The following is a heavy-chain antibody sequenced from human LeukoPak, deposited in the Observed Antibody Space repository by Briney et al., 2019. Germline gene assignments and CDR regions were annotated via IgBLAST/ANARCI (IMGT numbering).Heavy chain of an antibody. D-gene: IGHD3-3*01. CDR1: GFTFSSYW. J-gene: IGHJ4*02. CDR2: IYSGGST. CDR3: ARDERLLSFLK. V-gene: IGHV3-53*01. Sequence: GGSLRLSCAASGFTFSSYWMSWVRQAPGKGLEWVSVIYSGGSTYYADSVKGRFTISRDNSKNTLYLQMNSLRAEDTAIYYCARDERLLSFLKWGQGTLVTVSS.